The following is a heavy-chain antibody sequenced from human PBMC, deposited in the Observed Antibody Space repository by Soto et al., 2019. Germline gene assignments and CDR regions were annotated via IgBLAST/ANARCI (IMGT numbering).Heavy chain of an antibody. CDR2: IIPIFGTA. Sequence: SVKVSCKASGGTFSSYAISWVRQAPGQGLEWMGGIIPIFGTANYAQKFQGRVTITADESTSTAYMELSSLRSEDTAVYYCARVSYSSGPTDYYYGMDVWGQGTTVTVSS. CDR3: ARVSYSSGPTDYYYGMDV. J-gene: IGHJ6*02. CDR1: GGTFSSYA. V-gene: IGHV1-69*13. D-gene: IGHD6-19*01.